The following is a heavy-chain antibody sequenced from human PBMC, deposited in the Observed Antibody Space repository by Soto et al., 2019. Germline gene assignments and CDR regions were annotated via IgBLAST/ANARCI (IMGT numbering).Heavy chain of an antibody. CDR2: INHSGST. J-gene: IGHJ4*02. CDR3: ARGGRFWGYFDY. Sequence: QVQLQQWGAGLLKPSETLSLTCAVYGGSFSGYYWSWIRQPPGKGLEWIGEINHSGSTNYNPSLKSRVTISVDTSKNQFSLKLSSVTAADTAVYYCARGGRFWGYFDYWGQGTLVTVSS. D-gene: IGHD3-16*01. CDR1: GGSFSGYY. V-gene: IGHV4-34*01.